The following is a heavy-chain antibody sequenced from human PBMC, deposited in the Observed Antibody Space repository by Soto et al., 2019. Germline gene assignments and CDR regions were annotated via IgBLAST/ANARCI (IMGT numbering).Heavy chain of an antibody. CDR1: GGSISGHY. D-gene: IGHD6-6*01. V-gene: IGHV3-7*03. CDR2: IKQDGSEK. J-gene: IGHJ4*02. Sequence: VQLQESGPGLVKPSGTLSLTCTVSGGSISGHYWIWIRQSPGKGLEWVANIKQDGSEKYYVDSVKGRFTISRTNANNSLYLQMNSLRAEDTAVYYCARGGGAARPLDYWGQGTLVTVSS. CDR3: ARGGGAARPLDY.